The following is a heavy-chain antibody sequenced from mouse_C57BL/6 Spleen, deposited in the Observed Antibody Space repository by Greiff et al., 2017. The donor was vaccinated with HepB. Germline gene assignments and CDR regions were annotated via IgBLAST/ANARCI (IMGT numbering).Heavy chain of an antibody. CDR2: ISGGGGNT. V-gene: IGHV5-9*01. CDR1: GFTFSSYT. CDR3: ARPPDGYYWYFDV. J-gene: IGHJ1*03. D-gene: IGHD2-3*01. Sequence: EVQLVESGGGLVKPGGSLKLSCAASGFTFSSYTMSWVRQTPEKRLEWVATISGGGGNTYYPDSVKGRFTISRDNAKNTLYLQMSSLRSEDTALYYCARPPDGYYWYFDVWGTGTTVTVSS.